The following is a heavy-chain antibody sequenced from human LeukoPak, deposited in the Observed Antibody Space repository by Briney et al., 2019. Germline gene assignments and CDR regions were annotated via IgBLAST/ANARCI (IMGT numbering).Heavy chain of an antibody. CDR1: GFTVSSNE. J-gene: IGHJ4*02. CDR2: ISGGST. Sequence: PGGSLRLSCAASGFTVSSNEMSWVRQAPGKGLEWVSSISGGSTYYADSVKGRFTISRDNAKNSLYLQMNSLRAEDTAVYYCASGYRYYYDSSGYYNYWGQGTLVTVSS. D-gene: IGHD3-22*01. CDR3: ASGYRYYYDSSGYYNY. V-gene: IGHV3-38-3*01.